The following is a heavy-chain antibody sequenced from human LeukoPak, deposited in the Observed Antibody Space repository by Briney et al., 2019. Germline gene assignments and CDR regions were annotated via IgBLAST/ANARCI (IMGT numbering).Heavy chain of an antibody. Sequence: GGSLRLSCAASGFTFSSYAMSWVRQAPGKGLEWVSAISGSGGSTYYADSVKGRFTISRDNSKNTLYLQMNSLRAEDTAVYYCAKDLRYYSSGYYPFDYWGQGTLVTVPS. J-gene: IGHJ4*02. CDR3: AKDLRYYSSGYYPFDY. CDR1: GFTFSSYA. D-gene: IGHD3-22*01. CDR2: ISGSGGST. V-gene: IGHV3-23*01.